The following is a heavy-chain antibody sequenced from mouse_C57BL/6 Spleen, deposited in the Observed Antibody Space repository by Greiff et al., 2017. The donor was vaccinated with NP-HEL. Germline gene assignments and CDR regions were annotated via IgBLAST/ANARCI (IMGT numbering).Heavy chain of an antibody. V-gene: IGHV3-6*01. CDR1: GYSITSGYY. CDR3: ARDPQLGRFDY. J-gene: IGHJ2*01. Sequence: EVKLMESGPGLVKPSQSLSLTCSVTGYSITSGYYWNWIRQFPGNKLEWMGYLSYDGSNNYNPSLKNRISITRDTSKNQFFLKLNSVTTEDTATYYCARDPQLGRFDYWGQGTTLTVSS. CDR2: LSYDGSN. D-gene: IGHD4-1*02.